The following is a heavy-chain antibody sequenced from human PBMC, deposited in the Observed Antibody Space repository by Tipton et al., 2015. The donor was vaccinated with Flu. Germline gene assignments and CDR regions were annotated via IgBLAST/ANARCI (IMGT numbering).Heavy chain of an antibody. Sequence: TLSLTCTVSGGSISDYYWSWIRQPPGKGLVWIAYSSGSSGHTNYNPSLKSRGTISVDASKNQFSLKLSSVTAADTAVYYCTRGTIYYDSRGFEYYRFGPWGQGSLVSVSS. CDR2: SSGSSGHT. CDR3: TRGTIYYDSRGFEYYRFGP. V-gene: IGHV4-4*08. CDR1: GGSISDYY. J-gene: IGHJ5*02. D-gene: IGHD3-22*01.